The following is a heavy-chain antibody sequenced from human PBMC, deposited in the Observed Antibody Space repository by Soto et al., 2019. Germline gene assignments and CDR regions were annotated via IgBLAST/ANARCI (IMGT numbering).Heavy chain of an antibody. CDR1: GGTIRSYY. D-gene: IGHD5-12*01. J-gene: IGHJ6*02. CDR3: ARVRRSRGYSGYGMDV. V-gene: IGHV4-34*01. Sequence: SGTMYLASTVSGGTIRSYYWGWIRQPPGKGLEWIGEINHSGSTNYNPSLKSRVTISVDTSKNQFSLKLSSVTAADTAVYYCARVRRSRGYSGYGMDVWGQGTTVTVSS. CDR2: INHSGST.